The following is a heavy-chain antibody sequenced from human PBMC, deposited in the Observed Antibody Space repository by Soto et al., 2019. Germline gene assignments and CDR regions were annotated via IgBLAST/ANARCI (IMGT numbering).Heavy chain of an antibody. CDR1: GFTVSSNY. J-gene: IGHJ1*01. Sequence: EVQLVESGGGLIQPGGSLRLSCAASGFTVSSNYMSWDRQAPGKGLEWVSCIYSGGSTYYADSVKGRFTISRDNSKNTLYLQMNSLRAEDTAVYYFARDRVESGYPEYFQHWGQGALVTVSS. D-gene: IGHD3-22*01. CDR3: ARDRVESGYPEYFQH. V-gene: IGHV3-53*01. CDR2: IYSGGST.